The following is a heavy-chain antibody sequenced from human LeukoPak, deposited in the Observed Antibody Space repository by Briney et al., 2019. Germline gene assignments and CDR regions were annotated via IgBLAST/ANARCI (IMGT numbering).Heavy chain of an antibody. CDR1: GFTFTSSA. Sequence: APVKVSCMASGFTFTSSAMQWVRQARGQRLEWIGWIVVGSGNTNYAQKFQERVTITRDMSTNTAYMELSSLRSEDTAVYYCAALWDTRGGYFDYWGQGALVSVTS. V-gene: IGHV1-58*02. CDR3: AALWDTRGGYFDY. J-gene: IGHJ4*02. CDR2: IVVGSGNT. D-gene: IGHD3-10*01.